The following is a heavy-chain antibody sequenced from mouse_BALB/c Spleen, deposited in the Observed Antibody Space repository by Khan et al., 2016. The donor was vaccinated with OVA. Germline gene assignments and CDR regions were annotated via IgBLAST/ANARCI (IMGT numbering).Heavy chain of an antibody. CDR3: ARKNYFGYTFAY. Sequence: QVQLKESGAELARPGASVKLSCKASGYTFTDYYINWVKLRTGQGLEWIGEISPGSGDTYYNERFKGKATLTADNSSSTAYMQLSSLPYEASAVYFCARKNYFGYTFAYWGQGTLVTVSA. CDR1: GYTFTDYY. V-gene: IGHV1-77*01. CDR2: ISPGSGDT. J-gene: IGHJ3*01. D-gene: IGHD1-2*01.